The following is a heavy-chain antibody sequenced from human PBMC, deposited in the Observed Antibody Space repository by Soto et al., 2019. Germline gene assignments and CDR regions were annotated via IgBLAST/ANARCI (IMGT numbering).Heavy chain of an antibody. CDR3: ARGQLWELDY. V-gene: IGHV1-8*01. J-gene: IGHJ4*02. CDR2: MNHNSGNT. D-gene: IGHD1-26*01. Sequence: QVQLVQSGAEVRKPGAPVMVSCKASGYTFTTYDINWVRQATGQGLGWMGWMNHNSGNTYYAQKFRGRVTMTRNTSISTDYMELSSLRSEDTGVYYCARGQLWELDYWGQGTLVTVSS. CDR1: GYTFTTYD.